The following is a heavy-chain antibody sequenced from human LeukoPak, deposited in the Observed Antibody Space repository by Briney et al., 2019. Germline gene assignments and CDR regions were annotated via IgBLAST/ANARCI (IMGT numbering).Heavy chain of an antibody. D-gene: IGHD4-17*01. CDR1: GFNFGDYA. CDR3: ARIAVTYTFDY. Sequence: GGSLRLSCAASGFNFGDYAMHWVRQAPGKGLEWVSGISWNSGSIGYADSVKGRFTISRDNAKNSLYLQMNSLRAEDTAVYYCARIAVTYTFDYWGQGTLVTVSS. J-gene: IGHJ4*02. CDR2: ISWNSGSI. V-gene: IGHV3-9*01.